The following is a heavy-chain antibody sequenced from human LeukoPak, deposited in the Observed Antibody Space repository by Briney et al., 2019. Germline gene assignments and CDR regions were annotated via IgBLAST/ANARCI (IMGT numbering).Heavy chain of an antibody. CDR3: ARDPIAARRYYYYYYMDV. CDR1: GFTLSDYW. CDR2: MNQDGSDK. J-gene: IGHJ6*03. V-gene: IGHV3-7*01. Sequence: GGSLRLSCAASGFTLSDYWMSWVRQAPGKGLEWVANMNQDGSDKNYVDSVRGRFTISRDNSKNTLYLQMNSLRAEDTAVYYCARDPIAARRYYYYYYMDVWGKGTTVTVSS. D-gene: IGHD6-6*01.